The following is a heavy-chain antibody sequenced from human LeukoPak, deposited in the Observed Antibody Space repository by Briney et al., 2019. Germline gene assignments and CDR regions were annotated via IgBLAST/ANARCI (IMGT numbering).Heavy chain of an antibody. D-gene: IGHD3-10*01. V-gene: IGHV4-39*07. CDR2: IHYSGST. CDR3: ARDDRAKRIITMVRGAFYYMDV. J-gene: IGHJ6*03. CDR1: GGSISTSYY. Sequence: PSETLSLTCAVSGGSISTSYYWGWIRPPPGKGLEWIGSIHYSGSTYYNPPLKSRVTISVDTSKNQFSLKLSSVTAADTAVYYCARDDRAKRIITMVRGAFYYMDVWGKGTTVTVSS.